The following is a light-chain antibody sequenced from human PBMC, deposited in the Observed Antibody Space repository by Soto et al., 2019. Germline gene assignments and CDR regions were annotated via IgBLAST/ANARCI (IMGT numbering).Light chain of an antibody. J-gene: IGKJ5*01. Sequence: IVLAQYPATLSLSPRERATLSCRANQSVSIYLAWYQQKPGQAPRLLIYDASNRATGIIARLSGSGSGTDFTLTISSLEPEDFAVYYCQQRSNWPPKLTFGQGTRLELK. V-gene: IGKV3-11*01. CDR1: QSVSIY. CDR3: QQRSNWPPKLT. CDR2: DAS.